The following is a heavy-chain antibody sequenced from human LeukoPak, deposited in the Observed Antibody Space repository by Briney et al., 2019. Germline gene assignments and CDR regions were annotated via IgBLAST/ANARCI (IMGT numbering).Heavy chain of an antibody. J-gene: IGHJ4*01. CDR3: ATPSQLAAENFDY. Sequence: KPSETLSLTCTVSGGSISSYYWSWIRQPPGKGLEWIGYIYYSGSTNYSPSLKSRVTISVDTSKNQFSLKLNSVTAADPAGFYWATPSQLAAENFDYCGHGTQVTVSS. D-gene: IGHD6-13*01. V-gene: IGHV4-59*08. CDR1: GGSISSYY. CDR2: IYYSGST.